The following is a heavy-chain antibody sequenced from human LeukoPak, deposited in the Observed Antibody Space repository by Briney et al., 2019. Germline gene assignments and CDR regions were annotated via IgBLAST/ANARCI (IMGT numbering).Heavy chain of an antibody. CDR1: GFTFSSYW. V-gene: IGHV3-7*01. D-gene: IGHD1-26*01. J-gene: IGHJ4*02. CDR2: IKQDGSEK. Sequence: GGSLRLSCAASGFTFSSYWMSWVRQAPGKGLEWVANIKQDGSEKYYVDSVKGRFTISRDNAKNSLYLQMNSLRAEDTAVYYCARGRSDLVGATRVDYFDYWGQGTLVTVSS. CDR3: ARGRSDLVGATRVDYFDY.